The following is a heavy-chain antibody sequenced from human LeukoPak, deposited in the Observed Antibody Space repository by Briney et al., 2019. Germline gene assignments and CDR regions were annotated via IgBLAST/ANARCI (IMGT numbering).Heavy chain of an antibody. J-gene: IGHJ4*02. D-gene: IGHD3-10*01. V-gene: IGHV1-18*01. Sequence: ASVKVSCKASGYIFSNYGISWVRQAPGQGLEWMGWISGYNGKTNCAQKFQGRITMTTDTSTSTAYMELRSLRSDDTAVYYCARYEISLVRGVMVWGQGTLVTVSS. CDR1: GYIFSNYG. CDR3: ARYEISLVRGVMV. CDR2: ISGYNGKT.